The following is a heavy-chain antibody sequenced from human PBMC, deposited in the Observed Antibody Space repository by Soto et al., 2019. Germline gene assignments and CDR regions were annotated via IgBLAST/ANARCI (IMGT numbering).Heavy chain of an antibody. V-gene: IGHV3-64D*06. J-gene: IGHJ4*02. D-gene: IGHD4-17*01. CDR3: VYCVTPGSTVIIPPS. Sequence: EVQLVESGGGLVQPGGSLRLSCSASGFTFSTFAMHWVRQAPGKGLEYVSGIFSNGVGTYYADSVKGRFTISRDNSKDTLYLQMSSLRPEDTAVYYCVYCVTPGSTVIIPPSWGQGTLVTVSS. CDR1: GFTFSTFA. CDR2: IFSNGVGT.